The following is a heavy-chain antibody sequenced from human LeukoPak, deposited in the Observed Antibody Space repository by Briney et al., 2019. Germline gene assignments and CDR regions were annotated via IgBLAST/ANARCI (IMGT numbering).Heavy chain of an antibody. CDR2: INPNSGGT. J-gene: IGHJ6*02. V-gene: IGHV1-2*04. D-gene: IGHD6-19*01. CDR3: ARGDSSGWYYYYGMDV. Sequence: ASVKVSCKASGYTFTGYYMHWVRQAAGQGLEWMGWINPNSGGTNYAQKFQGWVTMTRDTSISTAYMELSRLRSDDTAVYYCARGDSSGWYYYYGMDVWGQGTTVTVSS. CDR1: GYTFTGYY.